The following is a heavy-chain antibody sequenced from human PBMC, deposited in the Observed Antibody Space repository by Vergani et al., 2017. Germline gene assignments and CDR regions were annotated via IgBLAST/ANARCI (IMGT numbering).Heavy chain of an antibody. Sequence: EVQLVESGGGLVQPGGSLRLSCAASGFTFSSYEMTWVRQAPGKGLEWGSYISSSGSTIYYADSVKGRFTLSRDNAKNSLYLQMNSLGAEDTAVYYCAREPGDDPKGGCWGQGTLVTVSS. D-gene: IGHD7-27*01. J-gene: IGHJ4*02. CDR1: GFTFSSYE. CDR2: ISSSGSTI. V-gene: IGHV3-48*03. CDR3: AREPGDDPKGGC.